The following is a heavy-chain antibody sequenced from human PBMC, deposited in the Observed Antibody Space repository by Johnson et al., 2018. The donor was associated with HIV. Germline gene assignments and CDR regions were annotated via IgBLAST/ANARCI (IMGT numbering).Heavy chain of an antibody. CDR3: ATSYATGAFDI. CDR1: GFTFSSYV. J-gene: IGHJ3*02. Sequence: QVQLVESGGGVVQPGRSLRLSCAASGFTFSSYVMHWVRQAPGKGLEWVAVISYDGSNKYYADSVKGRFTISRDNSKNTLYLQMNSLRAEDTAVYYCATSYATGAFDIWGQGTMVTVSS. V-gene: IGHV3-30*03. D-gene: IGHD3-16*01. CDR2: ISYDGSNK.